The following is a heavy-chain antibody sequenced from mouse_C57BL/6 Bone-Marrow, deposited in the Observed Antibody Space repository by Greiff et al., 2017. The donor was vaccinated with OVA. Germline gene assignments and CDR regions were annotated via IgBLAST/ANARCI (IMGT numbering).Heavy chain of an antibody. Sequence: ESGPGLVKPSQSLSLTCSVTGYSITSGYYWNWIRQFPGNKLEWMGYISYDGSNNYNPSLKNRISITRDTSKNQFFLKLNSVTTEDTATYYCARDPFYYYGSSRFDYWGQGTTLTVSS. CDR3: ARDPFYYYGSSRFDY. J-gene: IGHJ2*01. V-gene: IGHV3-6*01. CDR2: ISYDGSN. CDR1: GYSITSGYY. D-gene: IGHD1-1*01.